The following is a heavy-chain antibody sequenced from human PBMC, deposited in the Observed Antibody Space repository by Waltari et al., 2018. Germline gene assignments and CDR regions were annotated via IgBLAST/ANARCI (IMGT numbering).Heavy chain of an antibody. CDR3: ARSPDQPDSLDYYMDV. CDR2: ISRNGVST. CDR1: GFSFSISA. V-gene: IGHV3-64*01. Sequence: EVQLVESGGGLVQPGGSLRLSCAASGFSFSISALHWVRQAQGKGLEYVSAISRNGVSTYYANSMKGRLSISRDNSKNTLYLQMGSLRAEDMAVYYCARSPDQPDSLDYYMDVWGKGTTVTVSS. D-gene: IGHD2-21*01. J-gene: IGHJ6*03.